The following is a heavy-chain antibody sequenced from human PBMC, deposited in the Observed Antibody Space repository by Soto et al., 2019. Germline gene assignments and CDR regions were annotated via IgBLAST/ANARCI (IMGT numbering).Heavy chain of an antibody. J-gene: IGHJ6*02. CDR1: GGTFSSYA. CDR3: ARVPGIAAAGTPPRYYYYGMDV. Sequence: QVQLVQSGAEVKKPGSSVKVSCKASGGTFSSYAISWVRQAPGQGLEWMGGIIPIFGTANYAQQFHGRVPLTADESTSTDYMEMSSRRSEDTAVYYCARVPGIAAAGTPPRYYYYGMDVWGQGTTVTVSS. V-gene: IGHV1-69*01. CDR2: IIPIFGTA. D-gene: IGHD6-13*01.